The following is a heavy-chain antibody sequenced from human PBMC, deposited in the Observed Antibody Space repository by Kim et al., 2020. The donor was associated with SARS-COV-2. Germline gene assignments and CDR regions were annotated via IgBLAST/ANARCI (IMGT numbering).Heavy chain of an antibody. CDR2: NGNT. CDR3: ATGSRSDY. V-gene: IGHV1-3*01. Sequence: NGNTKYSQKFQDRVTITRDTSASTDYMELSSLRSEDTAVYYCATGSRSDYWGQGTLVTVSS. D-gene: IGHD3-10*01. J-gene: IGHJ4*02.